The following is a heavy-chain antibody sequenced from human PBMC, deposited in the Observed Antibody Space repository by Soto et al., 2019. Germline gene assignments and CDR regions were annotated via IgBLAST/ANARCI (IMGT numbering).Heavy chain of an antibody. V-gene: IGHV4-59*01. CDR1: GGSISSYY. J-gene: IGHJ5*02. CDR2: IYYSGST. D-gene: IGHD4-4*01. Sequence: PSETLSLTCTVSGGSISSYYWSWIRQPPGKGLEWIGYIYYSGSTNYNPSLKSRVTISVDTSKNQFSLKLSSVTAADTAVYYCARGRDLTTVTFDWFDPWGQGTLVPSP. CDR3: ARGRDLTTVTFDWFDP.